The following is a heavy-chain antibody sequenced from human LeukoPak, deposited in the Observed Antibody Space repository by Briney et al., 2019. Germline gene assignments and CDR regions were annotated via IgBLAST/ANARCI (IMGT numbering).Heavy chain of an antibody. CDR2: ISWNSGSI. D-gene: IGHD3-22*01. V-gene: IGHV3-9*03. J-gene: IGHJ4*02. CDR1: GFTFDDYA. CDR3: AKAPSPYYYDSSGYADY. Sequence: GGSLRLSCAASGFTFDDYAMHWVRQAPGKGLEWVSGISWNSGSIGYADSVKGRFTISRDNAKNSLYQQMNSLRAEDMALYYCAKAPSPYYYDSSGYADYWGQGTLVTVSS.